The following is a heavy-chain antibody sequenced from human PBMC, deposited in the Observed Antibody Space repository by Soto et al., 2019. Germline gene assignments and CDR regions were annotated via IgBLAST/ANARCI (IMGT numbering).Heavy chain of an antibody. CDR3: ARGDSSGYSSPIRSDY. V-gene: IGHV1-69*13. Sequence: AASVKVSCKASGATFSSYSISWVRQAPGQGLEGMGGIIPILGTANYAQKFQGGVTITADESTSTANMELSSLRSEDTAVYYCARGDSSGYSSPIRSDYWGQGTLVTVSS. CDR1: GATFSSYS. D-gene: IGHD3-22*01. J-gene: IGHJ4*02. CDR2: IIPILGTA.